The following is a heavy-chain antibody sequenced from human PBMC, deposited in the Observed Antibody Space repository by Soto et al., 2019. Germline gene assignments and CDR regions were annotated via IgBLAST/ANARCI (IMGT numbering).Heavy chain of an antibody. CDR1: GFTFRTYG. D-gene: IGHD1-26*01. J-gene: IGHJ3*02. Sequence: PGGSLRLSCAASGFTFRTYGMHWVRQAPGKGLEWVAVMGNDGITTFYADSVKGRFTISRDNSKNTLFLQMNSLRADDTPVYYCAKEFQWELHAFDIWGQGTMVTVSS. V-gene: IGHV3-30*02. CDR2: MGNDGITT. CDR3: AKEFQWELHAFDI.